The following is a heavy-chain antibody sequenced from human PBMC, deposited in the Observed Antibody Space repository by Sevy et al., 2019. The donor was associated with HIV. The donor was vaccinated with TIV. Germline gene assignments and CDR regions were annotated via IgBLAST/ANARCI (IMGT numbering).Heavy chain of an antibody. D-gene: IGHD3-22*01. V-gene: IGHV3-53*01. CDR3: ARDRITYYYDSSGYYTSGYGMDV. J-gene: IGHJ6*02. CDR2: IYSGTNT. CDR1: GFNVSSNY. Sequence: GGSLRLSCAASGFNVSSNYMNWVRQAPGKGLEWVSVIYSGTNTYYADSVKARFTISRDTSKNTLSLQMNSLRAEDTAVYYCARDRITYYYDSSGYYTSGYGMDVWGQGTTVTVSS.